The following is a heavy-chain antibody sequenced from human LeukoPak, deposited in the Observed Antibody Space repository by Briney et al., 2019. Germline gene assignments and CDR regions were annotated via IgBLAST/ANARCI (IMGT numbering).Heavy chain of an antibody. Sequence: GGSLRPSCAASGFTFDDYAMHWVRQAPGKGLEWVSGISWNSGSIGYADSVKGRFTISRDNAKNSLYLQMNSLRAEDTALYYCAKESSSWTGGWFDPWGQGTLVTVSS. CDR1: GFTFDDYA. D-gene: IGHD6-13*01. J-gene: IGHJ5*02. V-gene: IGHV3-9*01. CDR3: AKESSSWTGGWFDP. CDR2: ISWNSGSI.